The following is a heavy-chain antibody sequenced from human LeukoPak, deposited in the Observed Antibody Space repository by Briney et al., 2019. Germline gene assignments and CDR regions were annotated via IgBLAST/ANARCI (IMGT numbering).Heavy chain of an antibody. CDR1: GFTFSSYG. CDR3: AKDYDFWSGYYTSYYYYGMDV. Sequence: GGSLRLSCAASGFTFSSYGMHWVRQAPGKGLEWMAVISYDGSNKYYADSVKGRFTISRDNSKNTLYLQINSLRAEDTAVYYCAKDYDFWSGYYTSYYYYGMDVWGQGTTVTVSS. D-gene: IGHD3-3*01. V-gene: IGHV3-30*18. CDR2: ISYDGSNK. J-gene: IGHJ6*02.